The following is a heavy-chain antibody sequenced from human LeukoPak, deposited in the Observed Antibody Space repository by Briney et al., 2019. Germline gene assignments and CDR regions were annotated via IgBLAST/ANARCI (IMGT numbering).Heavy chain of an antibody. CDR1: GDSIINNY. CDR3: ARVPPPDLYYFDY. Sequence: KSSETLSLTCTVSGDSIINNYWTWIRQPPGRTLEWIGFIYYTGSTNYNPSLKSRVTISVDTSKNQFSLKLSSVTAADTAVYYCARVPPPDLYYFDYWGQGTLVTVSS. CDR2: IYYTGST. D-gene: IGHD2-2*01. V-gene: IGHV4-59*12. J-gene: IGHJ4*02.